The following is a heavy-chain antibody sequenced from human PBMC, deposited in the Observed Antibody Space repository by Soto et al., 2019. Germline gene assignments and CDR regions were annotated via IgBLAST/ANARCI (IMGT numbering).Heavy chain of an antibody. Sequence: PSETLSLTCTVSGGSMSSGIYYWGWIRQPPGKGLEWIGSIYYSGSTYYNPSLKSRVTISVDTSKNQFSLKLSSVTAADTAVYYCAGSTSWFDPWGQGTLVTVSS. CDR2: IYYSGST. D-gene: IGHD6-13*01. J-gene: IGHJ5*02. CDR1: GGSMSSGIYY. CDR3: AGSTSWFDP. V-gene: IGHV4-39*01.